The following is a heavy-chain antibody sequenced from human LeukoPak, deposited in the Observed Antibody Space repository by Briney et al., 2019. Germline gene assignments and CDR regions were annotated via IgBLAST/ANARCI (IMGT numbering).Heavy chain of an antibody. CDR2: TNYSGST. D-gene: IGHD3-22*01. J-gene: IGHJ5*02. Sequence: PSETLSLTCTVSGGSISSSSYYWGWIRQPPGKGLEWIGSTNYSGSTYYNPSLKSRVTISVDTSKNQFSLKLSSVTAADTAVYYCARASSNNHYYHSNTWFDPWGQGTLVTVSS. V-gene: IGHV4-39*01. CDR3: ARASSNNHYYHSNTWFDP. CDR1: GGSISSSSYY.